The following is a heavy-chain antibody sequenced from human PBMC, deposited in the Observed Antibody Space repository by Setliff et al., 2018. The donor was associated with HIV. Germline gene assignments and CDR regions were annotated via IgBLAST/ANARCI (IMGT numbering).Heavy chain of an antibody. V-gene: IGHV4-34*01. J-gene: IGHJ4*02. CDR2: INHSGST. CDR3: ARVRLTMIMMVDYFDQ. D-gene: IGHD3-22*01. CDR1: GGSFSGYY. Sequence: SETLSLTCAVYGGSFSGYYWSWIRQPPGKGLEWIGEINHSGSTNYNPSLKSRVTISVDTSKNQFSLSLTSVSAADTAVYYCARVRLTMIMMVDYFDQWGQGTLVTVSS.